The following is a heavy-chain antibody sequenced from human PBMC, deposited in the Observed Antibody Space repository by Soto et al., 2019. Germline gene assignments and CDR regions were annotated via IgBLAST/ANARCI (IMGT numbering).Heavy chain of an antibody. Sequence: AGGSLRLSCAASGFTLSDYYMSWIRQAPGKGLEWISYISSSGRTIFYADFGKGRFTISRDNAKNSLFLQMSSLRAEDTAVYYCARHYDNSGYPDYFDYWGQGTLVTVSS. V-gene: IGHV3-11*01. J-gene: IGHJ4*02. CDR2: ISSSGRTI. CDR1: GFTLSDYY. D-gene: IGHD3-22*01. CDR3: ARHYDNSGYPDYFDY.